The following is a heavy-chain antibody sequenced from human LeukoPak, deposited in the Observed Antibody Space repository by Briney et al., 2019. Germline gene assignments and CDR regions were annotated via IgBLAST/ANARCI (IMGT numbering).Heavy chain of an antibody. Sequence: PLETLSLTCTVSGGSISTYYWTWIRQPAGKGLEWIGLIYISGTTNYTPSLKGRVTMSGDTSKNQFSLKLSSVTAADTAVYYCARERTSCTNGVCRTPRWFDPWGQGILVTVSS. CDR1: GGSISTYY. V-gene: IGHV4-4*07. CDR3: ARERTSCTNGVCRTPRWFDP. J-gene: IGHJ5*02. CDR2: IYISGTT. D-gene: IGHD2-8*01.